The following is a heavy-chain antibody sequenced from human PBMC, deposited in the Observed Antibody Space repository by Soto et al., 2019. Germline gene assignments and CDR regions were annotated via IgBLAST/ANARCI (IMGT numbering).Heavy chain of an antibody. CDR3: AKGGYSHGYIDH. V-gene: IGHV4-59*01. D-gene: IGHD5-18*01. J-gene: IGHJ4*02. Sequence: QVQLQESGPGLVKPSETLSLTCTVSGGSISSYYWSWIRQPPGKGLEWIGYIYHSGSTNYNPSLKSRVTISVDTSKNQFSLKLSSVTAADTAVYYCAKGGYSHGYIDHWGQGTLVTVSS. CDR1: GGSISSYY. CDR2: IYHSGST.